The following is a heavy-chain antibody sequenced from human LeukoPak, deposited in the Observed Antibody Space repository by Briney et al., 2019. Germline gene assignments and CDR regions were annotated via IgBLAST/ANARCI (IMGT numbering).Heavy chain of an antibody. D-gene: IGHD6-13*01. CDR3: ARVNTGTYSYGMDI. CDR2: IYYRGGT. J-gene: IGHJ6*02. V-gene: IGHV4-31*03. CDR1: GGSISNSGSY. Sequence: SETLSLTCTVSGGSISNSGSYWSWIRQHPEKGLEWIGYIYYRGGTYYNPSLKSRLTISIDTSKNQFSLMLSSVTAADTAVYYCARVNTGTYSYGMDIWGQGTTVTVSS.